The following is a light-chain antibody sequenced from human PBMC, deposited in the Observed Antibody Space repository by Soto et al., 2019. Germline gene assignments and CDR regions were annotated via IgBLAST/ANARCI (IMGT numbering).Light chain of an antibody. CDR1: QSVSNNY. V-gene: IGKV3-20*01. CDR2: GAS. CDR3: QDFDSPQWT. J-gene: IGKJ1*01. Sequence: EIVLTQSPGTLSLSPGERATLSCRASQSVSNNYLAWYQQKPGQAPRLLIYGASNRATGIPDRFSGSGSGTDFTLTISRLEPEDFAVYYCQDFDSPQWTFGQGTKV.